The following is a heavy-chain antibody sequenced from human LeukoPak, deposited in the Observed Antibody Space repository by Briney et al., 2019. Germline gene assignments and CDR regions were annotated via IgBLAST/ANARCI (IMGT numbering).Heavy chain of an antibody. J-gene: IGHJ5*02. CDR1: GGSISNYY. Sequence: PSETLSLTCTVSGGSISNYYWSWIRQPPGKGLEWIGYIYYSGSANYNPSLKSRVTISVDTSKNQFSLKLSSVTAADTAVYYCARERSMVRGVSWFDPWGQGTLVTVSS. V-gene: IGHV4-59*01. CDR2: IYYSGSA. CDR3: ARERSMVRGVSWFDP. D-gene: IGHD3-10*01.